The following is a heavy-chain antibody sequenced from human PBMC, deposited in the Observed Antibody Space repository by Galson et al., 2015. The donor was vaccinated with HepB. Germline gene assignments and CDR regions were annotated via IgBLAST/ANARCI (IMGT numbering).Heavy chain of an antibody. CDR2: IRSKAYGGTT. J-gene: IGHJ3*02. CDR3: TRVIGCTNGVCYRGRVNDAFDI. D-gene: IGHD2-8*01. CDR1: GFTFGDYA. V-gene: IGHV3-49*03. Sequence: SLRLSCAASGFTFGDYAMSWFRQAPGKGLEWVGFIRSKAYGGTTEYAASVKGRFTISRDDSKSIAYLQMNSLKTEDTAVYYCTRVIGCTNGVCYRGRVNDAFDIWGQGTMVTVSS.